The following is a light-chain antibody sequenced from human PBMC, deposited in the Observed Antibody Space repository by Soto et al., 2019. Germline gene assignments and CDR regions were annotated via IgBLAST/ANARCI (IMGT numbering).Light chain of an antibody. CDR2: TGS. CDR1: QSLLHTNGYNY. J-gene: IGKJ1*01. CDR3: QQTLSFPPT. V-gene: IGKV2-28*01. Sequence: DIVLTQSPLSLPVTPGEPTSISCRSSQSLLHTNGYNYLDWYLQKPGQSPQLLIFTGSLLHSGVPPRFSGSGSGTDFTLTISSLQPEDFATYYCQQTLSFPPTFGQGTKVDIK.